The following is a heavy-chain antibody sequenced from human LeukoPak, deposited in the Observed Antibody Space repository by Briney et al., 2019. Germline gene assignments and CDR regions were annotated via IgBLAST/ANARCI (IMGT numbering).Heavy chain of an antibody. J-gene: IGHJ5*02. CDR3: ARPRVGGSWFDP. CDR1: GGSISSSSYY. CDR2: IYYSGST. V-gene: IGHV4-39*01. Sequence: TSETLSLTCTVSGGSISSSSYYWGWIRQPPGKGLEWIGSIYYSGSTYYNPSLKSRVTISVDTSKNQFSLKLSSVTAADTAVYYCARPRVGGSWFDPWGQGTLVTVSS. D-gene: IGHD1-26*01.